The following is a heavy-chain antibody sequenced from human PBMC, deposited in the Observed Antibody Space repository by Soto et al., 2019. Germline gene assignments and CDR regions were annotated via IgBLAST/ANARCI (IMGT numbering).Heavy chain of an antibody. J-gene: IGHJ3*02. D-gene: IGHD3-3*01. CDR1: GFTLSSYA. V-gene: IGHV3-23*01. CDR2: ISGSGDFT. Sequence: EVQLLESGGGLVQPGGSLRLSCAASGFTLSSYALSWVRQAPGKGLEWVSGISGSGDFTFYADSVKGRFTISRDNSKNTLYLQMNSLRVEDTAVYYCARGTTIFGVGVDAFDIWGQGTMVTVSS. CDR3: ARGTTIFGVGVDAFDI.